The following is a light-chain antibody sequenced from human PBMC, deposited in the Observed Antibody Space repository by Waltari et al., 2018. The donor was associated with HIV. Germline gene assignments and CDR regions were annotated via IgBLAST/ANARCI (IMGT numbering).Light chain of an antibody. CDR2: VGTGGIVG. CDR3: GADHGSGTNFMYV. V-gene: IGLV9-49*01. Sequence: QPALTQTPFASASLGTSVTLTCTLSSGYINYEVDGYHQRPGKGPRVVMRVGTGGIVGSKGDGIPDRFSVLASGLNRYLTIKNIQEEDESAYYCGADHGSGTNFMYVFGTGTKVTV. CDR1: SGYINYE. J-gene: IGLJ1*01.